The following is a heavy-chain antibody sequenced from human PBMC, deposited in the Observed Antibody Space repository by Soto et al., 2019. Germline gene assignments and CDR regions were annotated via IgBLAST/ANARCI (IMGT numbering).Heavy chain of an antibody. CDR1: GDTFNFYT. J-gene: IGHJ4*02. CDR3: XXXXXXXXXAFXX. Sequence: QVQLVQSGAEVKKPGSSVKVSCKASGDTFNFYTINWVRQAPGLGLEWMGRFNPTLSMSNSALRFQGRVTLTADKSTSTAYXXXXXXXXXXXXXXXXXXXXXXXXXAFXXWGQGVLVTVSS. V-gene: IGHV1-69*02. CDR2: FNPTLSMS.